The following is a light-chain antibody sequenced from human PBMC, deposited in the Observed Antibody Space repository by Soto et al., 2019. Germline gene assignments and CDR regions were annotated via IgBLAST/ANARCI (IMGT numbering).Light chain of an antibody. CDR2: GTS. CDR3: QQYGSSGT. Sequence: IVLTQSPGTLSLSPGERATLSCRASQNVGSRYLAWYQQKPGQAPRLLIYGTSNRATGIPDRFSGSGSGTDFSLTISSLEPGDLAVYYCQQYGSSGTFGQGTKVDIK. V-gene: IGKV3-20*01. J-gene: IGKJ1*01. CDR1: QNVGSRY.